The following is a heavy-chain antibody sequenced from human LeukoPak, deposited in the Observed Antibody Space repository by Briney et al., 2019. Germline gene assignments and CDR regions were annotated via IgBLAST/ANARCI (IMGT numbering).Heavy chain of an antibody. J-gene: IGHJ4*02. Sequence: SETLSLTCTVSNGSISSYHWSWVRQPPGKGLEWIGYILTSGTTNYNPSLKSRLTISVDTSKNQFTLKLSSVTAAGTAVYYCARLRVSGNYHYYFDYWGQGTLVTVSS. CDR1: NGSISSYH. V-gene: IGHV4-4*09. D-gene: IGHD1-7*01. CDR3: ARLRVSGNYHYYFDY. CDR2: ILTSGTT.